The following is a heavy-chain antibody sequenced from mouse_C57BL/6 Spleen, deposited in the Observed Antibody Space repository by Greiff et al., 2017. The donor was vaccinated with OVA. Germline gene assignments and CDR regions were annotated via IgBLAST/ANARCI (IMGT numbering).Heavy chain of an antibody. D-gene: IGHD3-2*02. J-gene: IGHJ4*01. CDR2: IWSGGST. CDR3: AGKGGGELRTMDY. V-gene: IGHV2-2*01. Sequence: QVQLQQSGPGLVQPSQSLSITCTVSGFSLTSYGVHWVRQSPGKGLEWLGVIWSGGSTDYTAAFISRLSISKDNSKSQVFFKMNSLQADDTAIYYCAGKGGGELRTMDYWGQGTPVTVSA. CDR1: GFSLTSYG.